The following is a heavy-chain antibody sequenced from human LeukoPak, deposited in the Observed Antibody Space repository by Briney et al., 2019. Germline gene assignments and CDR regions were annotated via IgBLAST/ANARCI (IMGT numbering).Heavy chain of an antibody. CDR1: GFTVSSNY. Sequence: GGSLRLSCAASGFTVSSNYMSWVRQAPGKGLEWVAVISYDGSYKYADSVKGRFTISRDNSKSTLYLQMNSLRVEDTAVYYCAKVESSGWYSIDYWGQGTLVTVSS. CDR3: AKVESSGWYSIDY. D-gene: IGHD6-19*01. CDR2: ISYDGSYK. V-gene: IGHV3-30*18. J-gene: IGHJ4*02.